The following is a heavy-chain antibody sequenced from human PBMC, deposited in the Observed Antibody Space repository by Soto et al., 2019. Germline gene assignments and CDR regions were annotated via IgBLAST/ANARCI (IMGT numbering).Heavy chain of an antibody. CDR1: GFTFSIYR. V-gene: IGHV3-74*01. CDR2: INSDGSST. CDR3: ARDVSMYV. Sequence: GGSLRLSCAASGFTFSIYRMYWVRQPPGKGLLWVSRINSDGSSTSNADSVKGRFTISRDNAKNTLYLQMNSLRAEDTAVYYCARDVSMYVWGQGTTVTVSS. D-gene: IGHD3-16*02. J-gene: IGHJ6*02.